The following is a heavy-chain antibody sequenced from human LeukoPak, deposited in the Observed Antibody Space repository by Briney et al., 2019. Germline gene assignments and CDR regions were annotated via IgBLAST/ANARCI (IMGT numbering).Heavy chain of an antibody. D-gene: IGHD1-7*01. V-gene: IGHV4-4*02. Sequence: PSETLSLTCAVSSGSINSSNWWSWVRQPPGKGLEWIGNIYHSGNTYYNPSLKSRVTISVDTSKNQFSLKLSSVTAADTAVYYCARDSIHRRTTPFDYWGQGTLVTVSS. J-gene: IGHJ4*02. CDR2: IYHSGNT. CDR1: SGSINSSNW. CDR3: ARDSIHRRTTPFDY.